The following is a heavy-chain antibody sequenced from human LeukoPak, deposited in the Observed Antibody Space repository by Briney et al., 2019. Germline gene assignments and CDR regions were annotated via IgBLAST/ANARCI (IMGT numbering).Heavy chain of an antibody. D-gene: IGHD2-2*01. CDR2: INHSGST. J-gene: IGHJ4*02. Sequence: SETLSLTCAVSGVSLNGYYWSWIRQPPGKGLEWIGEINHSGSTYYNPSLKSRVTISVDTSKNQFSLKLSSVTAADTAVYYCARGGGERHIVVVPAAMGYWGQGTLVTVSS. CDR3: ARGGGERHIVVVPAAMGY. CDR1: GVSLNGYY. V-gene: IGHV4-34*01.